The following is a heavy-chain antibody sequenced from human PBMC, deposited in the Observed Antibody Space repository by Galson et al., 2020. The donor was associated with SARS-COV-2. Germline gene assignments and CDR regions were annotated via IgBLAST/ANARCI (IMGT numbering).Heavy chain of an antibody. Sequence: SETLSLTCNVSGDSIRSIIYYWGWLRQPPGKGLEWIGSIYYSGDTYYNPSLESRATISVDTSKNQFSLKLSSVTAADTAVYFCARIPVAGFKVSIDYWGRGTLVTVSS. CDR1: GDSIRSIIYY. J-gene: IGHJ4*02. CDR2: IYYSGDT. D-gene: IGHD6-19*01. CDR3: ARIPVAGFKVSIDY. V-gene: IGHV4-39*07.